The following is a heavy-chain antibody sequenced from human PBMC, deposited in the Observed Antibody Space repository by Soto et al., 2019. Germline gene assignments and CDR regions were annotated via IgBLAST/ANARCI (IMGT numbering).Heavy chain of an antibody. CDR2: IYSGGST. Sequence: GGSLRLSCAASGFTVSSNYMSWVRQAPGKGLEWVSVIYSGGSTYYADSVKGRFTISRDNSKNTLYLQMNSLRAEDTAVYYCARARGYSYGSGMDVWGQGTTATV. CDR1: GFTVSSNY. CDR3: ARARGYSYGSGMDV. D-gene: IGHD5-18*01. V-gene: IGHV3-53*01. J-gene: IGHJ6*02.